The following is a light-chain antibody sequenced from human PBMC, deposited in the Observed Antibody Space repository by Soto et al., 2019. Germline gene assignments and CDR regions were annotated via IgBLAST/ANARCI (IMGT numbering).Light chain of an antibody. Sequence: IVLTQSPATLSLSPGERATLSCRTSQSVSSYLAWYQQKPGQAPRLLIYDASNRATGIPARFSGSGSGTEFTLTISSLQSEGVAVYYCQQYGNSPQTFGQGTKVDIK. J-gene: IGKJ1*01. CDR1: QSVSSY. V-gene: IGKV3-11*01. CDR2: DAS. CDR3: QQYGNSPQT.